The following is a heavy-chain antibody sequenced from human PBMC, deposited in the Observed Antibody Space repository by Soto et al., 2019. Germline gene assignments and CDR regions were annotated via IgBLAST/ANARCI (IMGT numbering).Heavy chain of an antibody. V-gene: IGHV3-30-3*01. CDR2: ISYDGTNE. D-gene: IGHD3-22*01. CDR1: GFFFSSYA. CDR3: ARAYYYDSIGHYIQWGDGLDM. Sequence: GGSLRLSCAASGFFFSSYALHWVRQAPGKGLEWVAVISYDGTNEYYADSVKGRFTVSRDNSKNTLYLQMSSLRAEDTAVYHCARAYYYDSIGHYIQWGDGLDMSGQGTMVTVSS. J-gene: IGHJ3*02.